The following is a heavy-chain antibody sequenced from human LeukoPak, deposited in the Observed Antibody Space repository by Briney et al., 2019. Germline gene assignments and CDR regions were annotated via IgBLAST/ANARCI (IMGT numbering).Heavy chain of an antibody. Sequence: PSQTLSLACTVSGGSISSGGYYWSWIRQHPGKGLEWIGYTYYSGSTYYNPSLKSRVTISVDTSKNQFSLKLSSVTAADTAVYYCARVNVYDYYYMDVWGKGTTVTASS. CDR1: GGSISSGGYY. CDR3: ARVNVYDYYYMDV. CDR2: TYYSGST. V-gene: IGHV4-31*03. J-gene: IGHJ6*03.